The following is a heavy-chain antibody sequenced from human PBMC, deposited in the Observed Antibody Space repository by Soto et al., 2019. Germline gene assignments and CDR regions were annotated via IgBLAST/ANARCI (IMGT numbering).Heavy chain of an antibody. J-gene: IGHJ6*02. V-gene: IGHV3-30-3*01. CDR2: ISYDGSNT. Sequence: QVPLVESGGGVVQPGRYLTLSCAASGFTFSRFSMHWVRQAPGKGLAWVAVISYDGSNTHYAESVKGRFNICRDDSKNTVYLQMNNLRGEDSAVYYCARDHGMFLSYYYYGMDVWGQGTTVTVSS. D-gene: IGHD3-10*02. CDR3: ARDHGMFLSYYYYGMDV. CDR1: GFTFSRFS.